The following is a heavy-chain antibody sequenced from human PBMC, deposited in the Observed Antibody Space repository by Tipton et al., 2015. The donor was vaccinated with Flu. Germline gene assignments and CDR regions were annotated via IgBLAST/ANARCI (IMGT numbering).Heavy chain of an antibody. Sequence: SLRLSCTVSGDSLNNDNWWSWVRQSPGKGLEWIGEIYYTGTTNYNPSLNRRVTISADKSKNQFFLQLTSVTAADTAIYYCARDPVSETPARPGYWGQGTLVTVSS. CDR1: GDSLNNDNW. CDR2: IYYTGTT. J-gene: IGHJ4*02. V-gene: IGHV4-4*02. D-gene: IGHD2-15*01. CDR3: ARDPVSETPARPGY.